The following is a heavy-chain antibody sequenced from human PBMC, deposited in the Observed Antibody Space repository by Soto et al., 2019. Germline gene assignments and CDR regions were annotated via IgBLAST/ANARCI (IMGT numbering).Heavy chain of an antibody. Sequence: ASVKVSCKVSGYTLTELSMHWVRQAPGKGLEWMGGFDPEDGETIYAQKFQGRVTMTEDTSTDTAYMELSSLRSEDTAVYYCATDGYLAVAGSRGFDYWGQGTLVTVSS. D-gene: IGHD6-19*01. CDR2: FDPEDGET. V-gene: IGHV1-24*01. CDR1: GYTLTELS. J-gene: IGHJ4*02. CDR3: ATDGYLAVAGSRGFDY.